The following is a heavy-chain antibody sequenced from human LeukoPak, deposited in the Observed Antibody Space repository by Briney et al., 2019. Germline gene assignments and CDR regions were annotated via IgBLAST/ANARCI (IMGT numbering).Heavy chain of an antibody. CDR3: ERGFSWFDP. D-gene: IGHD2/OR15-2a*01. CDR2: ISWNSGSI. Sequence: PGGSLRLSCAASGFTFDDYAMHWVRQAPGKGLEWVSGISWNSGSIGYADSVKGRFTISRDNAKNSLYLQMNSLRAEDTAVYYCERGFSWFDPWGQGTLVTVSS. CDR1: GFTFDDYA. V-gene: IGHV3-9*01. J-gene: IGHJ5*02.